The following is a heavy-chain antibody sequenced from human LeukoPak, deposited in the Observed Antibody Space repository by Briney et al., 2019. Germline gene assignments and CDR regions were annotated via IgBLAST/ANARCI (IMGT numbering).Heavy chain of an antibody. CDR1: GGPISSYY. CDR3: ARLSCSSTSCYTVDY. Sequence: SETLSLTCTVSGGPISSYYWSWIRQPPGKGLEWIGEINHSGSTNYNPSLKSRVTISVDTSKNQFSLKLSSVTAADTAVYYCARLSCSSTSCYTVDYWGQGTLVTVSS. V-gene: IGHV4-34*01. CDR2: INHSGST. D-gene: IGHD2-2*02. J-gene: IGHJ4*02.